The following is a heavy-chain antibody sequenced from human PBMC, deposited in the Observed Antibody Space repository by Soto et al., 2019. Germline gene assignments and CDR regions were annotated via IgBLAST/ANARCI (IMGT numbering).Heavy chain of an antibody. V-gene: IGHV3-7*03. CDR2: IIQDGRAI. CDR1: GFSSSDYW. CDR3: ARGGELSLLPLDY. D-gene: IGHD3-16*02. Sequence: CGSLRLSCAACGFSSSDYWMSWVRQAPGRGLEWVAHIIQDGRAIYYVDSVRGRFTISRDSAGNSVFLEMHRLRVEDTALYYCARGGELSLLPLDYWGLGTLVTVTS. J-gene: IGHJ4*01.